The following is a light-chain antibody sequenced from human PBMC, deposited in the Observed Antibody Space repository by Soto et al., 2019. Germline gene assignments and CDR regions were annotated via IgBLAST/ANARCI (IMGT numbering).Light chain of an antibody. V-gene: IGKV3-20*01. CDR2: HTS. J-gene: IGKJ3*01. CDR3: QQYCRSPPT. CDR1: QSVNRNY. Sequence: EIVLTQSPGTLSLSPGERATLSCRASQSVNRNYLAWYQQKPGQAPRLLIYHTSSRATGIPDRFSGTGSGIDFTLTISRLEPEDFAVYYCQQYCRSPPTFGPGTKVDIK.